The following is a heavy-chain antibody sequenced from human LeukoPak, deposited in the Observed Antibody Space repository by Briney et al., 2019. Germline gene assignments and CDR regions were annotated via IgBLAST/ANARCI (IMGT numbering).Heavy chain of an antibody. V-gene: IGHV1-69*13. J-gene: IGHJ5*02. D-gene: IGHD1-26*01. CDR2: IIPIFGTA. CDR1: GGTFSSYA. Sequence: GASVKVSCKASGGTFSSYAISWVRQAPGQGLEWMGGIIPIFGTANYAQKFQGRVTITADESTSTAYMELSSLRSEDTAVYYCARTIVGATTRYWFDPCGQGTLVTVSS. CDR3: ARTIVGATTRYWFDP.